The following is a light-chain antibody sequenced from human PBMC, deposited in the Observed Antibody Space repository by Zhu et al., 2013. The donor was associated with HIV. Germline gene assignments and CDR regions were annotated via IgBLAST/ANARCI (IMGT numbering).Light chain of an antibody. CDR3: STWDYSLSVHYV. CDR1: SSNIGNNA. J-gene: IGLJ1*01. Sequence: QSVLTQPPSVSEAPRQRVTISCSGSSSNIGNNAVNWYQQLPGKAPKLLIYYDDLLPSGVSDRFSGSKSGTSASLAISGLLSEDEADYYCSTWDYSLSVHYVFGTGTKVTVL. CDR2: YDD. V-gene: IGLV1-36*01.